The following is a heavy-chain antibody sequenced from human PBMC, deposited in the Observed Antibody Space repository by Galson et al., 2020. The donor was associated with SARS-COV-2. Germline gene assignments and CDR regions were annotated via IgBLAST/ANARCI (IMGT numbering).Heavy chain of an antibody. D-gene: IGHD3-10*02. J-gene: IGHJ6*02. CDR3: ARGPLCVRGAIKEYSYYGMDV. CDR1: GYTFINYD. V-gene: IGHV1-8*01. Sequence: ASVKVSCKASGYTFINYDINWVRQATGQGLEWMGWMNPTRGNTGYAQNFQGRVVITRDTSKNTAYMELGSLTPEDTAVYYCARGPLCVRGAIKEYSYYGMDVWGQGTTVTVSS. CDR2: MNPTRGNT.